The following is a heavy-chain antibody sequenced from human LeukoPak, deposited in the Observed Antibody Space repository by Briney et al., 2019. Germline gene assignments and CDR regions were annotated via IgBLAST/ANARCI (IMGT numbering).Heavy chain of an antibody. CDR1: GYTLTELS. J-gene: IGHJ5*02. D-gene: IGHD3-3*01. CDR2: FDPEDGET. CDR3: ARNGYDFWSGYYYNWFDP. Sequence: ASVKVSCKVSGYTLTELSMHWVRQAPGKGLEWMGGFDPEDGETIYAQKFQGRVTITADESTSTAYMELSSLRSGDTAVYYCARNGYDFWSGYYYNWFDPWGQGTLVTVSS. V-gene: IGHV1-24*01.